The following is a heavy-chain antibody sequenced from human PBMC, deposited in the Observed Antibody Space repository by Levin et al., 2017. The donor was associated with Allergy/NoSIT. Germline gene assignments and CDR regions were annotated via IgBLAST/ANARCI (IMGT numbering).Heavy chain of an antibody. V-gene: IGHV4-59*01. D-gene: IGHD3-22*01. CDR3: ARDNYFDSSGSYRLDY. J-gene: IGHJ4*02. CDR1: GGSIGSYY. CDR2: VINTGTT. Sequence: RTGGSLRLSCTISGGSIGSYYWNWIRQAPGKGLEWIGYVINTGTTFYSPSLKSRVTISVDTSKNQFSLRLTSVTAADTAVYYCARDNYFDSSGSYRLDYWGQGTLVTVSS.